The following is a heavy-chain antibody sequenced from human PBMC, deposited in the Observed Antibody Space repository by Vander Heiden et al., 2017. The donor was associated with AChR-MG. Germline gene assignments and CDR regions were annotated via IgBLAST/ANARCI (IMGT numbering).Heavy chain of an antibody. CDR3: AKDPNGDYVGAFDI. J-gene: IGHJ3*02. CDR2: ISGSGGST. CDR1: GFTFSSYG. D-gene: IGHD4-17*01. V-gene: IGHV3-23*01. Sequence: EVQPLESGGGLVQPAGSLRLSCAAPGFTFSSYGMGWVRQAPGKGLEWVSGISGSGGSTYYADSVKGRFTISRDNSKNTLYLQMSSLRAEDTAIYYCAKDPNGDYVGAFDIWGQGTMVTVSS.